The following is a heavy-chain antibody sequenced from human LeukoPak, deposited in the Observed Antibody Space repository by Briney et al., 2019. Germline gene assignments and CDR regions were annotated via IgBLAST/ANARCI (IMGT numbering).Heavy chain of an antibody. CDR1: GFTFDDYG. Sequence: GGSLRLSCAASGFTFDDYGMSWVRQAPGKGLEWVSGINWNGGSTGYADSVKGRFTISRDNAKNSLYPQMNSLRAEDTALYYCARGITIFGVVIFKEYYFDYWGQGTLVTVSS. V-gene: IGHV3-20*04. CDR2: INWNGGST. J-gene: IGHJ4*02. D-gene: IGHD3-3*01. CDR3: ARGITIFGVVIFKEYYFDY.